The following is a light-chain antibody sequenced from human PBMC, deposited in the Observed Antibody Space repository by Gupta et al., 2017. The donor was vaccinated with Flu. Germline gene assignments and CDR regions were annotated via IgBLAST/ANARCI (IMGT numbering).Light chain of an antibody. J-gene: IGKJ5*01. Sequence: IVLTQSPATLSLSPGERATLSCRASQSVSSYLAWYQQKPGQAPRLLIYDASNRATGIPARFSGTGSGIEFTLTSSRREPVDFAVYYCQHHCTSPPITFGQGTRVEIK. CDR3: QHHCTSPPIT. CDR2: DAS. V-gene: IGKV3-11*01. CDR1: QSVSSY.